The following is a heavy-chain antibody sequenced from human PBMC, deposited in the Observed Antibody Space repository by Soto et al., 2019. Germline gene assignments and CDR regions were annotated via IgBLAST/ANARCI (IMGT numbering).Heavy chain of an antibody. CDR2: TSSYNTDT. CDR1: GYRFETYA. V-gene: IGHV1-18*01. Sequence: VQLVQYGGEVKKTGDSVKVSCKSSGYRFETYAMNWVRQAPGQGLEWMGWTSSYNTDTFYADKFQDRVTMTTDTSTGTAYMELRSLSSDDTAVYYCARGHGVIIGAMDVWGQGTAVTVSS. D-gene: IGHD3-10*01. CDR3: ARGHGVIIGAMDV. J-gene: IGHJ6*02.